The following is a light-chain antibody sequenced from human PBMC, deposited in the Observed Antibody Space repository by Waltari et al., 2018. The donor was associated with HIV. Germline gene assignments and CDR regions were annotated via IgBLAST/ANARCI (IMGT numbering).Light chain of an antibody. CDR3: QQRSNWLFT. CDR2: DSS. Sequence: EIVLTQSPATLSLSPGERATLSCRASQRVSSYLAWYQQKPGQAPRLLIYDSSNRATGIPARFSGSGSWTDFTLTISSLEPEDFAVYYCQQRSNWLFTFGGGTKVEIK. V-gene: IGKV3-11*01. CDR1: QRVSSY. J-gene: IGKJ4*01.